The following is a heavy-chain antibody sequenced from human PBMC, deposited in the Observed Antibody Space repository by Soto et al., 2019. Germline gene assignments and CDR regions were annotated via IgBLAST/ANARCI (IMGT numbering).Heavy chain of an antibody. J-gene: IGHJ5*02. CDR3: ARQPYDSTGTNWFDP. Sequence: QVQLQESGPGLVKPSETLSLTCTVSGASISSYFWSWIRQPPGKGLEWIGYIYYSGSTNYNPSLKSRVTIPVDTSKNQFSLKLNSVTAADTALYYCARQPYDSTGTNWFDPWGQGSLVTVSS. CDR2: IYYSGST. V-gene: IGHV4-59*08. D-gene: IGHD3-22*01. CDR1: GASISSYF.